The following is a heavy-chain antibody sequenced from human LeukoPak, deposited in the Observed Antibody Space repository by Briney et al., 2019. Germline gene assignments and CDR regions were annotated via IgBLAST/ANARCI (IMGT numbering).Heavy chain of an antibody. CDR3: AGRGLSTGWTFDY. D-gene: IGHD6-19*01. CDR2: IHTSGST. V-gene: IGHV4-4*07. J-gene: IGHJ4*01. CDR1: GGSISTYY. Sequence: SETLSLTCSVSGGSISTYYWSWLRQPAGKGLEWIAQIHTSGSTNFNPSLKSRVSISMDTPNNQFSLMISSVTAADTAIYYCAGRGLSTGWTFDYWGHGTLVTVSS.